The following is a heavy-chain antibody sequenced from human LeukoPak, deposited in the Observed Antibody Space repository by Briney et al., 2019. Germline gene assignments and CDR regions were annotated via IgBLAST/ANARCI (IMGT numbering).Heavy chain of an antibody. CDR1: GYTFTSYG. Sequence: ASVKVSCKASGYTFTSYGISWVRQAPGQGLEWMGWISAYNGNTNYAQKLQGRVTMTTDTSTSKAYMELRSLRSDDTAVYCCARVVVVAATQDYWGQGTLVTVSS. J-gene: IGHJ4*02. CDR3: ARVVVVAATQDY. D-gene: IGHD2-15*01. V-gene: IGHV1-18*01. CDR2: ISAYNGNT.